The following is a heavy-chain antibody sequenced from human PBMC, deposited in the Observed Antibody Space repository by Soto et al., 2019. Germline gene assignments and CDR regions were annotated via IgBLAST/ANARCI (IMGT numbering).Heavy chain of an antibody. V-gene: IGHV4-59*08. CDR2: IYYSGST. J-gene: IGHJ4*02. CDR1: GGSISSYY. Sequence: QVQLQESGPGLVKPSETLSLTCTFSGGSISSYYWSWIRQPPGKGLEWIGYIYYSGSTNYNPSLKRRVTIPVDTSKNQFALKLSSVTAADTAVYYCARRWGTTFDYWGQGTLVTVSS. CDR3: ARRWGTTFDY. D-gene: IGHD3-16*01.